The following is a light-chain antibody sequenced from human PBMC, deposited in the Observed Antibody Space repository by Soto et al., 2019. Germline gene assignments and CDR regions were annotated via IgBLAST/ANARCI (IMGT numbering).Light chain of an antibody. CDR1: SSDVGRYNY. J-gene: IGLJ3*02. V-gene: IGLV2-14*01. CDR3: SSYTSDITEV. Sequence: QSVLTQPASVSRSPVQSITISCTGTSSDVGRYNYVSWYRQHPGTAPKLIISDVNSRPSGISNRCAGSKSGNTASLTISGRQGEDEAYYYCSSYTSDITEVFGGGTKLTVL. CDR2: DVN.